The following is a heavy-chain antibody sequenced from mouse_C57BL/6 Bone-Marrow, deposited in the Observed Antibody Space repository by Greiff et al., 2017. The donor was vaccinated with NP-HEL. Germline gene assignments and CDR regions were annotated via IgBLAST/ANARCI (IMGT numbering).Heavy chain of an antibody. CDR3: ARQFPWFAY. J-gene: IGHJ3*01. V-gene: IGHV5-6*01. Sequence: EVKLVESGGDLVKPGGSLKLSCAASGFTFSSYGMSWVRQTPDKRLEWVATISSGGSYTYYPDSLKGRFTITGDNAKNTLYLQMSSLKSEDTAMYYCARQFPWFAYWGQGTLVTVSA. CDR1: GFTFSSYG. CDR2: ISSGGSYT.